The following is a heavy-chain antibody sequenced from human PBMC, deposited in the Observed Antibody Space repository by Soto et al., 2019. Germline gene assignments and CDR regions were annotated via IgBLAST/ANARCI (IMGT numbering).Heavy chain of an antibody. D-gene: IGHD3-3*01. J-gene: IGHJ6*02. CDR1: GFSFSSYA. CDR3: AKDRGGSAIFGVLIIDGMDV. V-gene: IGHV3-23*01. CDR2: ISARGGST. Sequence: EVQLLESGGGLVQPGGSLRVSCAASGFSFSSYAMNWVRQAPGKGLEWVSAISARGGSTYYAAAVEGRFTISRDNSRNTLYLQMNSLRAEDTAEYYCAKDRGGSAIFGVLIIDGMDVWGQGTTVTVSS.